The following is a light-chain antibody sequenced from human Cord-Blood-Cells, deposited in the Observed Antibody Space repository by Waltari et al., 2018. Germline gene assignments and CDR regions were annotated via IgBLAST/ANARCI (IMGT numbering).Light chain of an antibody. CDR1: SGSIASNY. CDR3: QSYDSSNPVV. J-gene: IGLJ2*01. CDR2: EDN. Sequence: NSMLTQPHSVSESPGKTVTISCTRSSGSIASNYVQWYQQRPGSSPTTVIYEDNQSPSGVPDRFSGSIDSSSNSASLTISGLKTEDEADYYCQSYDSSNPVVFGGGTKLTVL. V-gene: IGLV6-57*01.